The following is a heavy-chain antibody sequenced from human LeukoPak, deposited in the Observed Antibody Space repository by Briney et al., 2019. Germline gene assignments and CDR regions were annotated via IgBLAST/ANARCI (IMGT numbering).Heavy chain of an antibody. CDR3: AKDTSYYDSSSYFDY. J-gene: IGHJ4*02. V-gene: IGHV3-23*01. Sequence: GGSLRLSCAASGFTFSSYAMNWVRQAPGKGLEWVSAISGRGDSTYYADPVKGRFTISRDNSKNTLYLQMSSLRAEDTAVYYCAKDTSYYDSSSYFDYWGQGTLVTVSS. D-gene: IGHD3-22*01. CDR2: ISGRGDST. CDR1: GFTFSSYA.